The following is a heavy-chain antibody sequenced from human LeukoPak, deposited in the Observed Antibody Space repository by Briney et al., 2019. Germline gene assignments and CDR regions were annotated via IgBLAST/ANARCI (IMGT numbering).Heavy chain of an antibody. CDR2: ISGSGGST. V-gene: IGHV3-23*01. J-gene: IGHJ4*02. D-gene: IGHD1-26*01. CDR1: GFTFSSYA. CDR3: ARGELIEWELPGGYFDY. Sequence: GGSLRLSCAASGFTFSSYAMSWVRQAPGKGLEWVSAISGSGGSTYYADSVKGRFTISRDNSKNTLYLQMGSLRAEDMAVYYCARGELIEWELPGGYFDYWGQGTLVTVSS.